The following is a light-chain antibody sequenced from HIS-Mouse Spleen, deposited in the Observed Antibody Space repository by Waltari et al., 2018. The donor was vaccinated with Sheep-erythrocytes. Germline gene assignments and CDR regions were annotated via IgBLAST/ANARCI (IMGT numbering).Light chain of an antibody. Sequence: QSALTQPASVSGSPGQSITISCTGTSTEAGRYNLVSWYQQHPGKAPKLMIYEGSKRPSGVSNRFSGSKSGNTASLTISGLQAEDEADYYCCSYAGSSTPWVFGGGTKLTVL. V-gene: IGLV2-23*01. CDR3: CSYAGSSTPWV. CDR1: STEAGRYNL. CDR2: EGS. J-gene: IGLJ3*02.